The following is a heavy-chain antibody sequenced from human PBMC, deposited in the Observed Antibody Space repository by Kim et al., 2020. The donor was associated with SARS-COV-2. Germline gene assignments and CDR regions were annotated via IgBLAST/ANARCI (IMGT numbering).Heavy chain of an antibody. D-gene: IGHD3-16*01. CDR3: VPHRLGCFYP. CDR1: GLTLSTYD. Sequence: GGSLRLSCAASGLTLSTYDMSWVRQAPGKGLEWLSFISYSAGTIYYADSVKGRFTISRDNVKNSLYLQMNSLRDEDTAVYYCVPHRLGCFYPWCQGTLVT. V-gene: IGHV3-48*02. J-gene: IGHJ5*02. CDR2: ISYSAGTI.